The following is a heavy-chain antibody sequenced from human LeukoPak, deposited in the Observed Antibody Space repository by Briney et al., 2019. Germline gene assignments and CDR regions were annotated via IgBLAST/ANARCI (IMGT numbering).Heavy chain of an antibody. CDR2: INPSGGST. V-gene: IGHV1-46*01. CDR3: ARSGGSGSYDYYYYYYMDV. Sequence: ASVKVSCKASGYTFTGYYMHWVRQAPGQGLEWMGIINPSGGSTSYAQKFQGRVTMTRDMSTSTVYMELSSLRSEDTAVYYCARSGGSGSYDYYYYYYMDVWGKGTTVTVSS. J-gene: IGHJ6*03. CDR1: GYTFTGYY. D-gene: IGHD3-10*01.